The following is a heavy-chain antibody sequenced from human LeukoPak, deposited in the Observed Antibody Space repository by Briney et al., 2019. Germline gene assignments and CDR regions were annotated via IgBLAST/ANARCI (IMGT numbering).Heavy chain of an antibody. CDR1: GDSVSSNSAA. J-gene: IGHJ4*02. D-gene: IGHD6-19*01. V-gene: IGHV6-1*01. CDR3: ARFLGIGSQRYYFDS. CDR2: TYYRSKWYH. Sequence: SQTLSLTCAISGDSVSSNSAAWSWIRQSPSRGLEWLGRTYYRSKWYHDYAVSVRSRVSVNPDTSKNQFSLQLNSVTPEDTAVYYCARFLGIGSQRYYFDSWGQGTLSPSPQ.